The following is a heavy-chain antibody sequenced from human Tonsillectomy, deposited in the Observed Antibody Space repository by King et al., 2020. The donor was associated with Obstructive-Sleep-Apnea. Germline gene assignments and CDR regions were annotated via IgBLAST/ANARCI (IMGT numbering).Heavy chain of an antibody. CDR2: IYYSGST. Sequence: QLQESGPGLVKPSETLSLTCTVSGGSISSSSYYWGWIRQPPGKGLEWIGSIYYSGSTYYNPSLKSRVTISVDTSKNQFSLKLSSVTAADTAVYYCARVVVVVRGVIIKGGYYFDYWGQGTLVTVSS. CDR3: ARVVVVVRGVIIKGGYYFDY. D-gene: IGHD3-10*01. J-gene: IGHJ4*02. V-gene: IGHV4-39*07. CDR1: GGSISSSSYY.